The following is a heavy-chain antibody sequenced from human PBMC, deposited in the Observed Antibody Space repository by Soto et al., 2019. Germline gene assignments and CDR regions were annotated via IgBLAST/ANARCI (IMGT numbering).Heavy chain of an antibody. CDR1: GFTFSTYW. V-gene: IGHV3-7*01. J-gene: IGHJ5*02. Sequence: GGSLRLSCAASGFTFSTYWMDWVRQTPGKGLEWVANINQDGSERNYVDSVKGRFTISRDNAKNSLYLQMSSLTAEDSALYYCSRSLSSWGQGTLVTVSS. CDR3: SRSLSS. D-gene: IGHD2-15*01. CDR2: INQDGSER.